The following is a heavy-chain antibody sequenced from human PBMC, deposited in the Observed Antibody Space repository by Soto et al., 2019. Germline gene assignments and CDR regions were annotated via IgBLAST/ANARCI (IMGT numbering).Heavy chain of an antibody. CDR3: ARLVVVAATPYYYGMDV. J-gene: IGHJ6*02. D-gene: IGHD2-15*01. V-gene: IGHV1-69*12. CDR1: GGTFSSYA. CDR2: IIPIFGTA. Sequence: QAQLVQSGAEVKKPGSSVKVSCKASGGTFSSYAISWVRQAPGQGLEWMGGIIPIFGTANYAQKFQGRVTITADESTSTAYMELSSLRSEDTAVYYCARLVVVAATPYYYGMDVWGQGTTVTVSS.